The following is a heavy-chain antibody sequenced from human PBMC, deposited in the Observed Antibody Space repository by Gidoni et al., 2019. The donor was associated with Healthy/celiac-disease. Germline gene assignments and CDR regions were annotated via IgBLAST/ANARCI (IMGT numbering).Heavy chain of an antibody. V-gene: IGHV3-15*01. CDR1: GFTFSNAW. Sequence: EVQLVESGGGLVKPGGSLRLSCVASGFTFSNAWMSWVRQAPGTGLEWVGRIKSKTDGGTTDYAAPVKGRFTISRDDSKNTLYLQMNSLKTEDTAVYYCTRSSGWAAYYFDYWGQGTLVTVSS. D-gene: IGHD6-19*01. CDR3: TRSSGWAAYYFDY. J-gene: IGHJ4*02. CDR2: IKSKTDGGTT.